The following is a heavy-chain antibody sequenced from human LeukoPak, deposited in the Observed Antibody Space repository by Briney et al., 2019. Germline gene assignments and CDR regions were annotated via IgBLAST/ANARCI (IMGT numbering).Heavy chain of an antibody. Sequence: GGSLRLSCTTSGFTFGDYAMSWVRQAPGKGLEWVGFIRSKAYGGTTEYAASVEGRFTISRDDSKSIAYLQMNSLKTEDTAVYYCQTYYYDSSGYYYIDQWGQGTLVTVSS. CDR2: IRSKAYGGTT. CDR1: GFTFGDYA. D-gene: IGHD3-22*01. V-gene: IGHV3-49*04. CDR3: QTYYYDSSGYYYIDQ. J-gene: IGHJ4*02.